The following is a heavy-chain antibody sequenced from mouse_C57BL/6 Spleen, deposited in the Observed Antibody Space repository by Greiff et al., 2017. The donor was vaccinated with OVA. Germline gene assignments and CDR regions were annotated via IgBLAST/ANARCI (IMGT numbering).Heavy chain of an antibody. Sequence: EVQLQQSGGGLVQPGGSMKLSCAASGFTFSDAWMDWVRQSPEKGLEWVAEIRNKANNHATYYAESVKGRFTISRDDSKSSVYLQMNSLRAEDTGIYYCTRLAYDYDEAWFAYWGQGTLVTVSA. CDR2: IRNKANNHAT. CDR1: GFTFSDAW. J-gene: IGHJ3*01. CDR3: TRLAYDYDEAWFAY. V-gene: IGHV6-6*01. D-gene: IGHD2-4*01.